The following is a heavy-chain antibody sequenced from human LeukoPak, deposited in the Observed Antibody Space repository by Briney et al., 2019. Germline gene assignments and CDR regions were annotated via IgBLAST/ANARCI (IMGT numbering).Heavy chain of an antibody. CDR1: GFTFSNHG. CDR3: ARNWGGLDV. CDR2: ISPSGDIR. D-gene: IGHD7-27*01. Sequence: PGGSLRLSCAASGFTFSNHGMNWVRQAPGKGLEWVSGISPSGDIRYYADSVKGRFTISRDNAKNTLYLQMNSLRAEDTAVYYCARNWGGLDVWGKGTTVTISS. J-gene: IGHJ6*03. V-gene: IGHV3-23*01.